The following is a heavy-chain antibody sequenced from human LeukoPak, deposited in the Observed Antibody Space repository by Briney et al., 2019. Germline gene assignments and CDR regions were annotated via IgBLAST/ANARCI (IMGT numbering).Heavy chain of an antibody. V-gene: IGHV1-69*06. Sequence: EASVKVSCKASGGTFSSYAISWVRQAPGQGLGWMGGIIPIFGTANYAQKFQGRVTITADKSTSTAYMELSSLRSEDTAAYYCARACSSTSCSGSDYYYYGMDVWGKGTTVTVSS. CDR3: ARACSSTSCSGSDYYYYGMDV. J-gene: IGHJ6*04. CDR1: GGTFSSYA. D-gene: IGHD2-2*01. CDR2: IIPIFGTA.